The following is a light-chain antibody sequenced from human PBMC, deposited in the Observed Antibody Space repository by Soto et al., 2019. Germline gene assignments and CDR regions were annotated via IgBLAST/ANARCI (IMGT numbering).Light chain of an antibody. Sequence: QSVLTQSPSASASLGASVKLTCTLSSGHSSYAIAWHQQQPPKGPRYLMKLYSDGSHDKGDGIPGRFSGSSSGSERYLTISSLQSEGEADYYCQTWGTGIRLFATGTKVTVL. J-gene: IGLJ1*01. V-gene: IGLV4-69*01. CDR2: LYSDGSH. CDR1: SGHSSYA. CDR3: QTWGTGIRL.